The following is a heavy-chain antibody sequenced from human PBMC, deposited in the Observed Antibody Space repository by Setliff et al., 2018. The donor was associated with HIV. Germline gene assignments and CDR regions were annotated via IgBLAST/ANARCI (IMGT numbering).Heavy chain of an antibody. CDR1: GFSFSSYS. V-gene: IGHV3-7*01. D-gene: IGHD3-22*01. CDR3: VRGSGYYYFDN. Sequence: GGSLRLSCAGSGFSFSSYSMCWVRQAPGKGLEWVANIDLYGSEKNYGDSVESRFTISRDNAKNMLYLQMNSLSADDTAVYYCVRGSGYYYFDNWGQGALVTVSS. CDR2: IDLYGSEK. J-gene: IGHJ4*02.